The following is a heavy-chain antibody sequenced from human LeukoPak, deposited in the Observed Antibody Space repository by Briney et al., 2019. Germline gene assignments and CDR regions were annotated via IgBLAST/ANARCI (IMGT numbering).Heavy chain of an antibody. D-gene: IGHD2-21*01. V-gene: IGHV1-2*02. CDR2: INPNSGGT. CDR1: GYTFTGYY. J-gene: IGHJ3*02. CDR3: ARDIKLLFDAFDI. Sequence: ASVKVSCNASGYTFTGYYMHWVRQAPGQGLEWMGWINPNSGGTNYAQKFQGRVTMTRDTSISTAYMELSRLRSDDTAVYYCARDIKLLFDAFDIWGPGTMVTVSS.